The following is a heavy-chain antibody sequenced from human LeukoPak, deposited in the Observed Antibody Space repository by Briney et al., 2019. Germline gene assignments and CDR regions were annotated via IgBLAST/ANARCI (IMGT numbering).Heavy chain of an antibody. CDR1: GGSISSSSYY. J-gene: IGHJ4*02. CDR3: ARDSYCSGGSCSFFY. V-gene: IGHV4-39*07. Sequence: SETLSLTCTVSGGSISSSSYYWGWIRQPPGKGLEWIGSIYYSGSTYYNPSLKSRVTISVDTSKNQFSLKLSSVTAADTAVYFCARDSYCSGGSCSFFYWGQGTLVTVSS. D-gene: IGHD2-15*01. CDR2: IYYSGST.